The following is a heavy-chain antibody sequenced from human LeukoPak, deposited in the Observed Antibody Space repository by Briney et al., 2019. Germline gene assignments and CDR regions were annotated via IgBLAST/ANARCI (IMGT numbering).Heavy chain of an antibody. V-gene: IGHV4-34*01. Sequence: SETLSLTCAVYGVSFSDYYWSWIRQSPGKGLEWIGEINHTGSTNYNPSLKSRVTISVDTSKNQFSLKLSSVTAADTAVYYCARHNLGYLGYYFDYRGQGTLVTVSS. J-gene: IGHJ4*02. D-gene: IGHD3-22*01. CDR2: INHTGST. CDR1: GVSFSDYY. CDR3: ARHNLGYLGYYFDY.